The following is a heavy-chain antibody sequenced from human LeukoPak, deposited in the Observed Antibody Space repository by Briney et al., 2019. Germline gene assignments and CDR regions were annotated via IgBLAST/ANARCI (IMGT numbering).Heavy chain of an antibody. CDR2: IFTSGST. V-gene: IGHV4-4*07. D-gene: IGHD4-23*01. J-gene: IGHJ4*02. CDR1: GGSISSDY. Sequence: SETLSLTCTVSGGSISSDYWNWIRQPAGKGLEWIGRIFTSGSTNYNPSLKSRLTMSADTSKNHFSLKLNSVTAADTAVYYCARCRGGNCDYFDYWGQGTLVTVSS. CDR3: ARCRGGNCDYFDY.